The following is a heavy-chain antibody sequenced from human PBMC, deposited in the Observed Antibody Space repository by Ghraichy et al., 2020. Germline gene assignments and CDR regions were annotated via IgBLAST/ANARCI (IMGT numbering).Heavy chain of an antibody. CDR2: IDFSGGS. CDR1: GGSISSYY. J-gene: IGHJ2*01. CDR3: ARAMRFHWYFDL. V-gene: IGHV4-59*01. Sequence: SETLSLTCTVSGGSISSYYWSWLRQPPGKGLEWIGNIDFSGGSKYSPSLTSRVTISVDTSKNQFSLKLDSVTAAETAVYYCARAMRFHWYFDLWGRGSLVTVSS.